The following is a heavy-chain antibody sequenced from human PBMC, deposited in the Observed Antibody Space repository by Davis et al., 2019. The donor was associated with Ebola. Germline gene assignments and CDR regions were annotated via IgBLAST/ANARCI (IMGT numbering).Heavy chain of an antibody. D-gene: IGHD1-26*01. CDR3: ARGRWELLWYFDY. CDR1: GGTFSSYA. J-gene: IGHJ4*02. CDR2: IIPIFGTA. V-gene: IGHV1-69*13. Sequence: AASVKVSCKASGGTFSSYAISWVRQAPGQGLEWMGGIIPIFGTANYAQKFQGRVTITADESTSTAYMELRSLRSEDTAVYYCARGRWELLWYFDYWGQGTLVTVSS.